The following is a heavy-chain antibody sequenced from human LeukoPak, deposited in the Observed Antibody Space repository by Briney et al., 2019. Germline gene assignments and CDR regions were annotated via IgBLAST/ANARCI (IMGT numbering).Heavy chain of an antibody. D-gene: IGHD3-3*01. CDR1: GYTFTSYG. Sequence: GASVKVSCKASGYTFTSYGISWVRQAPGQGLEWMGWISAYNGNTNYAQKLQGRVTMTRDMSTSTVYMELSSLRSEDTAVYYCARLRGQRDFAGAFDIWGQGTMVTVSS. V-gene: IGHV1-18*01. J-gene: IGHJ3*02. CDR3: ARLRGQRDFAGAFDI. CDR2: ISAYNGNT.